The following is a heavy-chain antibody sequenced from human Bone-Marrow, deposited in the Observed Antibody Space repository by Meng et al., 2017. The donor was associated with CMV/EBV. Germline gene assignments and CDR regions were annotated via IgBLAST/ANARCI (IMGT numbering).Heavy chain of an antibody. CDR3: AREAADCSSTSCHNWFDP. V-gene: IGHV4-34*09. D-gene: IGHD2-2*01. J-gene: IGHJ5*02. CDR2: IYYSGST. Sequence: LRLSCAVYGGSFSGYYWSWIRQPPGKGLEWIGYIYYSGSTYYNPSLKSRVTISVDTSKNQFSLKLSSVTAADTAVYYCAREAADCSSTSCHNWFDPWGQGTLVTVSS. CDR1: GGSFSGYY.